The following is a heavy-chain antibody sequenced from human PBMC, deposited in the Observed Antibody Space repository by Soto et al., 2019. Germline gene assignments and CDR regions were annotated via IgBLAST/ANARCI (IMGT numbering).Heavy chain of an antibody. CDR1: GGPISSYY. CDR3: AISSGIAAAGTFDY. J-gene: IGHJ4*02. D-gene: IGHD6-13*01. CDR2: IYYSGST. Sequence: PSETLSLTCTVSGGPISSYYWSWIRQPPGKGLEWIGYIYYSGSTNYNPSLKSRVTISVDTSKNQFSLKLSSVTAADTAVYYCAISSGIAAAGTFDYWGQGTLVTVSS. V-gene: IGHV4-59*08.